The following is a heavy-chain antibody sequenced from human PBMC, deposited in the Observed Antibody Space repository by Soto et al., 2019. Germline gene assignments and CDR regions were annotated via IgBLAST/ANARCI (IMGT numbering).Heavy chain of an antibody. V-gene: IGHV3-64D*06. CDR2: ISSNGGST. Sequence: GSLRLSCSASGFTFSSYAMHWVRQAPGKGLEYVSAISSNGGSTYYADSVKGRFTISRDNSKNTLYLQMSSLRAEDTAVYYCVKTGGNYYDSSGSFDYWGQGTLVTVSS. CDR1: GFTFSSYA. D-gene: IGHD3-22*01. CDR3: VKTGGNYYDSSGSFDY. J-gene: IGHJ4*02.